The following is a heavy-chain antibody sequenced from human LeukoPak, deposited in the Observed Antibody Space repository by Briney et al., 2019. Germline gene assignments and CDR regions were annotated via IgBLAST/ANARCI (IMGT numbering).Heavy chain of an antibody. D-gene: IGHD6-19*01. CDR2: INPSGGST. J-gene: IGHJ5*02. CDR1: GYTFTRYY. Sequence: ASVKVSCKASGYTFTRYYIHWVRQAPGQGLEWMGIINPSGGSTTYAQKFQGRVTMTRGTSTSTVYMELSSLRSEDTAVYYCARRASDWYGGWFDPWGQGTLVTVSS. CDR3: ARRASDWYGGWFDP. V-gene: IGHV1-46*01.